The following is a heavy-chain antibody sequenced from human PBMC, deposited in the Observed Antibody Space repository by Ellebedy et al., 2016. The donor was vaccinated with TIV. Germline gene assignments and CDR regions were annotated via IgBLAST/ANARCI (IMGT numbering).Heavy chain of an antibody. J-gene: IGHJ6*02. CDR2: IKQDGSEK. Sequence: GESLKISXAASGFTFSSYWMSWVRQAPGKGLEWVANIKQDGSEKYYVDSVKGRFTISRDNAKNSLYLQMNSLRAEDTAVYYCAREPPYYYYYGMDVWGQGTTVTVSS. CDR1: GFTFSSYW. V-gene: IGHV3-7*03. CDR3: AREPPYYYYYGMDV.